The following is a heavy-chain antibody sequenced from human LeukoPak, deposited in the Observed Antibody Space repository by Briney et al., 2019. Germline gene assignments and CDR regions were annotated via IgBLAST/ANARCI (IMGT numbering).Heavy chain of an antibody. CDR2: MNPNSGNT. CDR3: ARGLYCSSTSCSKTNVFDI. D-gene: IGHD2-2*01. Sequence: ASVKVSCKASGYTFTSYDINWVRQPTGQGLEWMGWMNPNSGNTGYAQKFQGRVTMTRNTSISTAYMELSSLRSEDTAVYYCARGLYCSSTSCSKTNVFDIWGQGTMVTVSS. J-gene: IGHJ3*02. CDR1: GYTFTSYD. V-gene: IGHV1-8*01.